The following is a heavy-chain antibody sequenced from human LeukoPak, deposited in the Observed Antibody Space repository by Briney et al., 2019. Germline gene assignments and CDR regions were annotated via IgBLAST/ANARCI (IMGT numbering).Heavy chain of an antibody. Sequence: PSETLSVTCAVPGGSISSGGYSWSWIRQPPGKGLEWIGDIYHSGSTYYNPSLKSRVTISVDRSKNQFSLKLSSVTAADTAVYYCASSIPGGYYFDYWGQGTLVTVSS. CDR2: IYHSGST. CDR3: ASSIPGGYYFDY. V-gene: IGHV4-30-2*01. J-gene: IGHJ4*02. D-gene: IGHD3-10*01. CDR1: GGSISSGGYS.